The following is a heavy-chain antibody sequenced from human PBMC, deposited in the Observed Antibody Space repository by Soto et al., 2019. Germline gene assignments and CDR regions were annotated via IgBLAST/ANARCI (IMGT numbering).Heavy chain of an antibody. CDR1: GVTFNNYA. CDR3: AKPSAYGDFAGSFDS. Sequence: EVHLLESGGGLVQRGGSLRLSCVASGVTFNNYAMNWVRQAPGKGLEWVSNIGGRGGNTFYADSMRGRFTISRDNSKNTVYLQMNNLRVDDSATYYCAKPSAYGDFAGSFDSWGQGTLVTVSP. J-gene: IGHJ4*02. V-gene: IGHV3-23*01. D-gene: IGHD4-17*01. CDR2: IGGRGGNT.